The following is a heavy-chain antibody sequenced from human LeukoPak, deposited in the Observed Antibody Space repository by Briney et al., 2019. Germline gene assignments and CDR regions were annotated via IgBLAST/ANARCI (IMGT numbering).Heavy chain of an antibody. CDR1: GFTFSSYS. CDR2: ISSSSAYI. Sequence: GGSLRLSCAASGFTFSSYSMNWVRQAPGKGLEWVSSISSSSAYIYYADSAKGRFTISRDNAKNSLYLQMDSLRAEDTAVYYCATSRVFDYWGQGALVIVSS. J-gene: IGHJ4*02. CDR3: ATSRVFDY. D-gene: IGHD1-26*01. V-gene: IGHV3-21*01.